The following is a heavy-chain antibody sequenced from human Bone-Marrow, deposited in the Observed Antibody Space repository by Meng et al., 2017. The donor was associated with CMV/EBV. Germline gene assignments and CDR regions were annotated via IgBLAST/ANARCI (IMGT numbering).Heavy chain of an antibody. Sequence: SETLSLTCAVYGGSFSGHYWSWIRQSPGKGLEWIGEINHIGSTNYNPSLKSRVTISVDTSKNQFSLKLRSVTAADTAVYYCARRSSSWTRFDYWGQGTLVTVSS. J-gene: IGHJ4*02. CDR1: GGSFSGHY. CDR2: INHIGST. CDR3: ARRSSSWTRFDY. V-gene: IGHV4-34*01. D-gene: IGHD6-13*01.